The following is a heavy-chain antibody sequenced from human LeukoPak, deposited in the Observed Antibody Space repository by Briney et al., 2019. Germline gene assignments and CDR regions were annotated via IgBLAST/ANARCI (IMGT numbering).Heavy chain of an antibody. CDR2: INPSGGST. CDR1: GYSFTSYY. Sequence: ASVKVSCKASGYSFTSYYMHWVRQAPGQGLEWMGIINPSGGSTSYAQKFQGRVTMTRDMSTSTVYMELSSLRSEDTAVYCCARNRDYHWFDPWGQGTLVTVSS. J-gene: IGHJ5*02. D-gene: IGHD4-17*01. V-gene: IGHV1-46*01. CDR3: ARNRDYHWFDP.